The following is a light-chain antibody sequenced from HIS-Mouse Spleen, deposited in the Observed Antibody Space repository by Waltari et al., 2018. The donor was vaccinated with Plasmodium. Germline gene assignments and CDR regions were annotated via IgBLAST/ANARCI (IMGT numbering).Light chain of an antibody. CDR1: ALPKKY. J-gene: IGLJ3*02. Sequence: SYELTQPPSVSVSPGPTARNTCSGDALPKKYPYWYQQKSGQAPVLVIYEDSKRPSGIPERFSGSSSGTMATLTSSGAQVEDEADYCYSTDSSGNHRVFGGGTKLTVL. CDR2: EDS. CDR3: YSTDSSGNHRV. V-gene: IGLV3-10*01.